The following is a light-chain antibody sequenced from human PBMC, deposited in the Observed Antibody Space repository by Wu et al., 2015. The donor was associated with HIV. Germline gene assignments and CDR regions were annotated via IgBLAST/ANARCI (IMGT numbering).Light chain of an antibody. Sequence: EIVLTQSPATLSLSPGERATLSCRASQTVYNYFAWYQQRPGQAPRLLIYDASSRATGIPDKFSGRGSGTDFTLTISRLEPEDFAVYYCQQYGSSPWTFGQGTKVEIK. CDR2: DAS. J-gene: IGKJ1*01. CDR1: QTVYNY. CDR3: QQYGSSPWT. V-gene: IGKV3-20*01.